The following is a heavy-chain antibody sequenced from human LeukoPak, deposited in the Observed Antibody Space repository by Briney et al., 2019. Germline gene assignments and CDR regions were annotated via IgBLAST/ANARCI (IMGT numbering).Heavy chain of an antibody. CDR1: GGSIGTGGYH. Sequence: SETLSLTCTVSGGSIGTGGYHWSWIRQHPGKGLEWIGYIYYSGTTYYNPSLKSRLTISVDTSKNQFSLKLSSVTAADTAVYYCARAIETYYDDWIGTYYMDVWGKGTTVTVSS. V-gene: IGHV4-31*03. CDR2: IYYSGTT. D-gene: IGHD3-3*01. J-gene: IGHJ6*03. CDR3: ARAIETYYDDWIGTYYMDV.